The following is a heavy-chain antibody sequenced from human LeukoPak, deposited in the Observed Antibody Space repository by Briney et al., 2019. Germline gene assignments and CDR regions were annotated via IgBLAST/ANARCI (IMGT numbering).Heavy chain of an antibody. CDR2: ISYDGSNK. CDR3: ARPPTVVTPVDY. V-gene: IGHV3-30*01. D-gene: IGHD4-23*01. J-gene: IGHJ4*02. Sequence: VGALRLSCAASGFTFSSYAMHWVRQAPGKGLEWVAVISYDGSNKYYADSVKGRFTISRDNSKNTLYLQMNSLRAEDTAVYYCARPPTVVTPVDYWGQGTLVTVSS. CDR1: GFTFSSYA.